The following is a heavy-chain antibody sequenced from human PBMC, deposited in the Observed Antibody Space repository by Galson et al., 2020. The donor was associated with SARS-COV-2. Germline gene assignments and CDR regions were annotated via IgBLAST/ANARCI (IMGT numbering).Heavy chain of an antibody. D-gene: IGHD3-9*01. V-gene: IGHV3-21*01. Sequence: NSGGSLRLSCAASGFTFSSYSMNWVRQAPGKGLEWVSSISSSSSYIYYADSVKGRFTISRDNAKNSLYLQMNSLRAEDTAVYYWARDAYYDILTGYWTHWGQGTLVTVSS. J-gene: IGHJ4*02. CDR1: GFTFSSYS. CDR2: ISSSSSYI. CDR3: ARDAYYDILTGYWTH.